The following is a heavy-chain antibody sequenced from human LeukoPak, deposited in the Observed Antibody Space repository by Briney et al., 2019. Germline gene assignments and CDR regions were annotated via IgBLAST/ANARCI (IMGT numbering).Heavy chain of an antibody. D-gene: IGHD4-11*01. CDR1: GFTFSSYG. J-gene: IGHJ4*02. CDR3: ARGLPPVMKYYFDY. CDR2: IWYDGSNK. Sequence: GRSLRLSCAASGFTFSSYGMHWVRQAPGKGLEWVALIWYDGSNKYYADSVKGRFTTSRDDSKNTLYLQMNSLRAEDTAMYYCARGLPPVMKYYFDYWGQGTLVTVSS. V-gene: IGHV3-33*01.